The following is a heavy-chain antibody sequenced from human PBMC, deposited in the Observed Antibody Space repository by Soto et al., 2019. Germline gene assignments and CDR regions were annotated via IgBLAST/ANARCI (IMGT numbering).Heavy chain of an antibody. V-gene: IGHV1-3*01. CDR3: ANPVDIVATRQLDY. D-gene: IGHD5-12*01. J-gene: IGHJ4*02. CDR2: INAGNGNT. CDR1: GYTFTSYA. Sequence: GASVKVSCKASGYTFTSYAMHWVRQAPGQRLEWMGWINAGNGNTKYSQKFQGRVTITRDTSASTAYMELSSLRAEDTAVYYCANPVDIVATRQLDYWGQGTLVTVSS.